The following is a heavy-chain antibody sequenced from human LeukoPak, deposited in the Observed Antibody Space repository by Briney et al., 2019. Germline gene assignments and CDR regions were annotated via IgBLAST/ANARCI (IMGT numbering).Heavy chain of an antibody. CDR2: ISSSSGTI. CDR1: GFTFSSYS. V-gene: IGHV3-48*01. CDR3: ARDSKGHRFDP. J-gene: IGHJ5*02. Sequence: PGGSLRLSCAASGFTFSSYSMNWVRQAPGKGLEWASYISSSSGTIYYADSVKGRFTISRDNAKNSLYLQMNSLRAEDTAVYYCARDSKGHRFDPWGQGTLVTVSS.